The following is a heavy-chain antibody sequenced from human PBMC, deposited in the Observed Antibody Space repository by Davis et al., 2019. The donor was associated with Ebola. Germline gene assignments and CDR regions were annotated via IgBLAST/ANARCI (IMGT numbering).Heavy chain of an antibody. Sequence: ASVKVSCKASGYTFTSYYMHWVRQAPGQGLEWMGIINPSGGSTSYAQKFQGRVTMTRDTSTSTAYMELSSLRSEDTAVYYCARGTLGYCSSTSCYEGYYYGMDVWGQGTTVTVSS. V-gene: IGHV1-46*01. D-gene: IGHD2-2*01. CDR1: GYTFTSYY. CDR2: INPSGGST. J-gene: IGHJ6*02. CDR3: ARGTLGYCSSTSCYEGYYYGMDV.